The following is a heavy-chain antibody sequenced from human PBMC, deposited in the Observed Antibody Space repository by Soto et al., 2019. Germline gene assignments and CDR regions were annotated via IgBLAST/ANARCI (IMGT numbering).Heavy chain of an antibody. J-gene: IGHJ4*02. Sequence: SETLSLTCTVSGGSISSYYLSWIRQPPGKGLEWIGYIYYSGSTNYNPSLKSRVTISVDTSKNQFSLKLSSVTAEDTAVYYCPRYRFRDTWSKFDYWGQGTLVTVSS. CDR1: GGSISSYY. CDR2: IYYSGST. D-gene: IGHD3-16*02. CDR3: PRYRFRDTWSKFDY. V-gene: IGHV4-59*12.